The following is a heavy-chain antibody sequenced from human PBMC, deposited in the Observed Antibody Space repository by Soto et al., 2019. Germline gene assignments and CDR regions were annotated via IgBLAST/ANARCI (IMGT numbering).Heavy chain of an antibody. CDR2: IIPIFGTA. J-gene: IGHJ4*02. D-gene: IGHD6-19*01. CDR1: GGTFSSYA. V-gene: IGHV1-69*13. Sequence: GASVKVSCKASGGTFSSYAISWVRQAPGQGLEWMGGIIPIFGTANYAQKFQGRVTITADESTSTAYMELSSLRSEDTAMYYCARGRRIAVAGTDYWGQGTLVTVSS. CDR3: ARGRRIAVAGTDY.